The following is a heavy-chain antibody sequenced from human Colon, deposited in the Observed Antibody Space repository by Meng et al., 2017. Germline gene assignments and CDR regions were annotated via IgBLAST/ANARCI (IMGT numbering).Heavy chain of an antibody. V-gene: IGHV1-2*06. CDR3: AKIHLGDSGLDY. CDR1: GYSLSGYY. J-gene: IGHJ4*02. CDR2: INADSGGT. Sequence: QVQRVQSGAEGKKPGASVKGSCKASGYSLSGYYMHWVRQVPGQGLEWMGRINADSGGTNYAEKFQGRVTLTRDTSINTAYMEVTSVRSDDTAVYYCAKIHLGDSGLDYWGQGTLVTVSS. D-gene: IGHD6-19*01.